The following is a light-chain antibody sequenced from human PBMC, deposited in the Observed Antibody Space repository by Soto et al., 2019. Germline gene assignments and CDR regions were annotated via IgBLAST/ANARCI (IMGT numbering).Light chain of an antibody. CDR3: QQYGRT. CDR2: GAS. J-gene: IGKJ1*01. V-gene: IGKV3-20*01. CDR1: QTISSNY. Sequence: EIVLTQSPGTLSLSPWERATLSCRATQTISSNYLAWYRQKPGQAPKLLIHGASTRATGIPDRFSGSGSGTDFTLTISRLEPEDFAVYYCQQYGRTFGQGTKVDIK.